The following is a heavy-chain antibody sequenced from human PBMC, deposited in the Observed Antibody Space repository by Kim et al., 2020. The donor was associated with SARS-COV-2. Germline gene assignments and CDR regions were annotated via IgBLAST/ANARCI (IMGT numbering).Heavy chain of an antibody. CDR1: GYSFDNYW. Sequence: GESLKISCKGSGYSFDNYWIGWVRQLPGKGLEWMGIIYPGDSHTRYGPSFQGQVTIPADKSNSTAYLQWGSLSVSDTAFYFCARVHSGYDYYFDSWGQGTLVTVSP. V-gene: IGHV5-51*01. J-gene: IGHJ4*02. CDR2: IYPGDSHT. D-gene: IGHD5-12*01. CDR3: ARVHSGYDYYFDS.